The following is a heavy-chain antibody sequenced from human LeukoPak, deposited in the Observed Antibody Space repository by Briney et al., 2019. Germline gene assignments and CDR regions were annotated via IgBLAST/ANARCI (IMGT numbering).Heavy chain of an antibody. D-gene: IGHD4/OR15-4a*01. Sequence: SEALSLTCSVSGGSIRSDYWSWIRQPPGKGLEWIGYIHYSGSANYNPSIKSRVTISVDPSKNLLSLKLTSVTAADTGVYYCARLTMPTGPGDYWGQGTLVTVSS. CDR2: IHYSGSA. V-gene: IGHV4-59*08. CDR3: ARLTMPTGPGDY. CDR1: GGSIRSDY. J-gene: IGHJ4*02.